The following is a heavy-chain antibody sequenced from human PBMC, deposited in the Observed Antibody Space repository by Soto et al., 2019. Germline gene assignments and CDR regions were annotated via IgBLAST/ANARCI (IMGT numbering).Heavy chain of an antibody. Sequence: PGGSLRLSCAASGFTFSSYWMSWVRRAPGKGLEWVANIKQDGSEKYYVDSVKGRFTISRDNAKNSLYLQMNSLRAEDTAVYYCAIGIAAAGRDAFDIWGQGTMVTVSS. J-gene: IGHJ3*02. CDR2: IKQDGSEK. D-gene: IGHD6-13*01. CDR3: AIGIAAAGRDAFDI. V-gene: IGHV3-7*01. CDR1: GFTFSSYW.